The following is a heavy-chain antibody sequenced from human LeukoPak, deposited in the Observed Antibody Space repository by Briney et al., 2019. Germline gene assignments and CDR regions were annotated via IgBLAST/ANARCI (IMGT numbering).Heavy chain of an antibody. CDR2: ISAYNGNT. V-gene: IGHV1-18*01. CDR3: ARAGVVGATTSDYYYYGMDV. D-gene: IGHD1-26*01. Sequence: PSASVKVSCKASGYTFTSYGISWVRQAPGQGLEWMGCISAYNGNTNYAQTLQGRATMTTDTSTSTAYMELRSLRSDDTAVYYCARAGVVGATTSDYYYYGMDVWGQGTTVTVSS. J-gene: IGHJ6*02. CDR1: GYTFTSYG.